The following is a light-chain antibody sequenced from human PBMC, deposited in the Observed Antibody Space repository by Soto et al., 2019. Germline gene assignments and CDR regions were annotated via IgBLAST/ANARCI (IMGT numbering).Light chain of an antibody. CDR1: QSVSSY. Sequence: EIVLTQSPATLSLSPGERATLSCRASQSVSSYLAWYPQKPDQAPRLLSYDASNGATGIPARFSGSGSGTDFTHTISRLVPEDFAVYYCQQRSNWFTFGQGTRLEIK. V-gene: IGKV3-11*01. CDR3: QQRSNWFT. CDR2: DAS. J-gene: IGKJ5*01.